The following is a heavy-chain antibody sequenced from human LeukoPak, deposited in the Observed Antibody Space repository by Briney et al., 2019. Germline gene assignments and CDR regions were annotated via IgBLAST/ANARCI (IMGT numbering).Heavy chain of an antibody. J-gene: IGHJ4*02. D-gene: IGHD3-9*01. Sequence: SETLSLTCTVSGGSISSYYWSWIRQPPGKGLEWLGYNYYSGSTNYNPSLKSRVTISVDTSKNQFSLKLSSVTAADTAVYYCARVNHYDILTGYQRAFDYWGQGTLVTVSS. CDR1: GGSISSYY. CDR3: ARVNHYDILTGYQRAFDY. CDR2: NYYSGST. V-gene: IGHV4-59*01.